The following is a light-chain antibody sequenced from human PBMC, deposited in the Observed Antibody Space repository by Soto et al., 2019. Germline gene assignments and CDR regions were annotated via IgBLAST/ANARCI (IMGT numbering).Light chain of an antibody. V-gene: IGLV1-51*01. CDR2: DNN. J-gene: IGLJ2*01. CDR1: SANIGTYY. CDR3: GTWDSSLSAVV. Sequence: QSVLTQPPSVSAAPGQKVTISCSGSSANIGTYYVSWYQHVPGTAPKLLIYDNNERPSGITDRFSGSKSGTSATLGITGLQTGDEADYHCGTWDSSLSAVVFGGGTQLTVL.